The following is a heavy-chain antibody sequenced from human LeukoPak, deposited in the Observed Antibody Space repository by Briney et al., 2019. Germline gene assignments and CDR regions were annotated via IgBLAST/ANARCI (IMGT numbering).Heavy chain of an antibody. CDR1: GGSISSSSYY. Sequence: SETLSLTCTVSGGSISSSSYYWGWIRQPPGKGLEWIGSIYYSGSTYYNPSLKSRVTISVDTSKNQFSLKLSSVTAADTAVYYCARGLIAARLFDYWGQGTLVTVSS. J-gene: IGHJ4*02. D-gene: IGHD6-6*01. V-gene: IGHV4-39*01. CDR3: ARGLIAARLFDY. CDR2: IYYSGST.